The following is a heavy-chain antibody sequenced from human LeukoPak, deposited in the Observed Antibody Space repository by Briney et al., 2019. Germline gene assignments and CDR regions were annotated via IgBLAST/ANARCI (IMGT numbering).Heavy chain of an antibody. CDR1: GGSISSYY. J-gene: IGHJ6*03. CDR2: IYYSGST. CDR3: ARDNGSSVGATNYYYYYMDV. D-gene: IGHD1-26*01. Sequence: SETLSLTCTVSGGSISSYYWSWIRQPPGKGLEWIGYIYYSGSTNYNPSLMSRVTISLDTSKNQSSLKLSSVTAADTAVYYCARDNGSSVGATNYYYYYMDVWGKGTTVTVSS. V-gene: IGHV4-59*01.